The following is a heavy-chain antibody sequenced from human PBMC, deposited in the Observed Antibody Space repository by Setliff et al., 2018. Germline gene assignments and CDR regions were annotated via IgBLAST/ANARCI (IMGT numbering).Heavy chain of an antibody. V-gene: IGHV3-30*18. CDR3: AKEKGSYYDSSGLPDY. Sequence: PGGSLRLSCAASRFTFSNYAMSWVRQAPGKGLEWVAVISYDGSNKYYADSVKGRFTISRDNSKNTLYLQMNSLRAEDTAVYYCAKEKGSYYDSSGLPDYWGQGTLVTVSS. J-gene: IGHJ4*02. CDR1: RFTFSNYA. D-gene: IGHD3-22*01. CDR2: ISYDGSNK.